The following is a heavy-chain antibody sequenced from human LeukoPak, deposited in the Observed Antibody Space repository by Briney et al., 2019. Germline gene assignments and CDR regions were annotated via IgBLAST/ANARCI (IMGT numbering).Heavy chain of an antibody. D-gene: IGHD4/OR15-4a*01. Sequence: SETLSLTCNVSGDSISSSSYYWSWIRVPPGKGLEWIGSIYYAGSTYYNPSLKSRVTLSVDTSTNHFSLNIKSVTAAVTAMYYCARGRRIVVLPGRGYFDLWGRGTLVTVSS. CDR3: ARGRRIVVLPGRGYFDL. J-gene: IGHJ2*01. CDR1: GDSISSSSYY. V-gene: IGHV4-39*02. CDR2: IYYAGST.